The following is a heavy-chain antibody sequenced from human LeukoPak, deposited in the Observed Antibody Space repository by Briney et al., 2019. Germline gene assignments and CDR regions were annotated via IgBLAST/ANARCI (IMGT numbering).Heavy chain of an antibody. CDR3: AKVAKYYYGSETYYFFEH. CDR1: GFTVSSNY. V-gene: IGHV3-11*04. Sequence: GGSLRLSCAASGFTVSSNYMSWVRQAPGKGLEWVSYISSSGSTIYYADSVKGRFTISRDNAKNSLYLQMNSLRVEDTAVYYCAKVAKYYYGSETYYFFEHWGQGTPVTASS. J-gene: IGHJ4*02. CDR2: ISSSGSTI. D-gene: IGHD3-10*01.